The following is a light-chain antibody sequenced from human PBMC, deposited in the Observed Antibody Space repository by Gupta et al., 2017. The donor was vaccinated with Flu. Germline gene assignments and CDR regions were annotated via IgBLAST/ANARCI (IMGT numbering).Light chain of an antibody. CDR3: AAWDDSLNALV. J-gene: IGLJ3*02. Sequence: QSVLTQPTSASGTPGQRVTISCSGSDSNIGSNTVNWYQQLPGTAPKLLMYTDDQRPSGVPDRFSGSKSGTSGSLAITGLQSEDEADYYCAAWDDSLNALVFGGGTKLTVL. V-gene: IGLV1-44*01. CDR1: DSNIGSNT. CDR2: TDD.